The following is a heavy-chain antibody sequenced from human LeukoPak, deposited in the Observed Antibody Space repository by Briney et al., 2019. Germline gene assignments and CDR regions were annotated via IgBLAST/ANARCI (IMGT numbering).Heavy chain of an antibody. V-gene: IGHV3-21*01. Sequence: PGGSLRLSCAASGFTFSSYSMNWVRQAPGKGLEWVSSISSSGSHIYYADSVKGRFTISRDNAKNLLYLKMNSLRAEDTAVYYCARLPKRGDCSSTSCYLIDYWGQGTLVTVSS. J-gene: IGHJ4*02. CDR2: ISSSGSHI. CDR3: ARLPKRGDCSSTSCYLIDY. D-gene: IGHD2-2*01. CDR1: GFTFSSYS.